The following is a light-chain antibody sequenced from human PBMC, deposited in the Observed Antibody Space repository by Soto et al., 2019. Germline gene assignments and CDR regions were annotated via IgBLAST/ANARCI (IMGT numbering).Light chain of an antibody. CDR2: GAS. CDR1: QSVSSSY. J-gene: IGKJ1*01. CDR3: QHYNSYSEA. Sequence: ESLWAQSPGTLSLSPGERATLSCRASQSVSSSYSAWYQQKPGQAPRLLIYGASSRATGIPDRFSGSGSGTDFTLTISSLQPDDFATYYCQHYNSYSEAFGQRTMV. V-gene: IGKV3-20*01.